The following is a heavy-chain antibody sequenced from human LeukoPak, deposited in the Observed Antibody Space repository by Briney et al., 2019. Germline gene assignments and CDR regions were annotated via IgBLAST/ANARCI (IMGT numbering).Heavy chain of an antibody. V-gene: IGHV3-23*01. D-gene: IGHD2-2*02. CDR2: LSASGGGT. J-gene: IGHJ4*02. CDR3: AKLGCSGTSCYKGGFDS. CDR1: GFTFGNYA. Sequence: QPGGSLRLSCEASGFTFGNYAMSWVPQAPGGGLECVLPLSASGGGTHYAVSVKGRFIISRDNSKNTLFLQMNSLRAEDTAIYYCAKLGCSGTSCYKGGFDSWGQGILVTVSS.